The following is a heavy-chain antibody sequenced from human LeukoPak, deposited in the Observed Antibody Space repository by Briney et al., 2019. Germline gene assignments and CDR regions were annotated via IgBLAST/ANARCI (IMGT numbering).Heavy chain of an antibody. D-gene: IGHD3-10*01. V-gene: IGHV4-38-2*02. CDR3: AREMGSGRRDEGFDY. CDR1: GYSISSGYY. Sequence: SETLSLTCTVSGYSISSGYYWGWIRQPPGKGLEWIGSIYHSGSTYYNPSLKSRVTISVDTSKNQFSLKLSSVTAADTAVYYCAREMGSGRRDEGFDYWGQGTLVTVSS. CDR2: IYHSGST. J-gene: IGHJ4*02.